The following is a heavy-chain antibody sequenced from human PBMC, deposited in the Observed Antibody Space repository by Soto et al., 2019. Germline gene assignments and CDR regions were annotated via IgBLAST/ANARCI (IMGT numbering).Heavy chain of an antibody. D-gene: IGHD6-19*01. CDR2: IIPIFGTA. Sequence: QVQLVQSGAEVKKPGSSVKVSCKASGGTFSSYAISWVRQAPGQGLEWMGGIIPIFGTANYAQKFQGRVTITADESTSTAYMELSSLRSEDTAVYYCVRDHHPVAGRTYGMDVWGQGTTVTVSS. J-gene: IGHJ6*02. CDR1: GGTFSSYA. CDR3: VRDHHPVAGRTYGMDV. V-gene: IGHV1-69*01.